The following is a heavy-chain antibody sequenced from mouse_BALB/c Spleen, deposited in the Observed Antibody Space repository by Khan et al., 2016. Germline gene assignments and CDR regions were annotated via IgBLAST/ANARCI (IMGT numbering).Heavy chain of an antibody. CDR3: ARAAGIKY. Sequence: EVKLLESGPGLVKPSQSLSLTCTVTGYSITSGYGWNWIRQFPGNKLELLGYISYSGSTNYYPSLKSLISITRDTSKNQFFQQLNSETTEDTATYYCARAAGIKYWGQGTTLTVSS. CDR1: GYSITSGYG. CDR2: ISYSGST. D-gene: IGHD4-1*01. J-gene: IGHJ2*01. V-gene: IGHV3-2*02.